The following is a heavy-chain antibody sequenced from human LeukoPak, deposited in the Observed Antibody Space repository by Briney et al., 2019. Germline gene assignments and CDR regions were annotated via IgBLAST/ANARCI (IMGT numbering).Heavy chain of an antibody. Sequence: EASVKVSCKASGYTFTGYYMHWVRQAPGQGLEWMGWINPNSGGTNYAQKFQGRVTMTRDTSISTAYMELSRLRSDDTAVYYCARGREAAAGTQVFHYWGQGTLVTVSS. V-gene: IGHV1-2*02. J-gene: IGHJ4*02. CDR1: GYTFTGYY. CDR2: INPNSGGT. D-gene: IGHD6-13*01. CDR3: ARGREAAAGTQVFHY.